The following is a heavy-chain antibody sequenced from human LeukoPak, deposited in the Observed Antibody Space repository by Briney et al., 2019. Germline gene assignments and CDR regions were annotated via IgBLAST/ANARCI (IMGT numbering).Heavy chain of an antibody. V-gene: IGHV3-7*01. CDR2: IRHDGSNT. CDR3: ASRAGKPGNTPWRFDY. D-gene: IGHD1-7*01. Sequence: GGSLRLSCAASGFTFTNYGMSWVRQAPGKGPEWVANIRHDGSNTNYVDSVKGRFTIARDNTKNSLYLQMNSLRAEDTAVYYCASRAGKPGNTPWRFDYWGQGALVTV. J-gene: IGHJ4*02. CDR1: GFTFTNYG.